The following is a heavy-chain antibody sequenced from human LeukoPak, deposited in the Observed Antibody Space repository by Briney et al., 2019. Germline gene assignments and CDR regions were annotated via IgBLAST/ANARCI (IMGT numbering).Heavy chain of an antibody. CDR1: GFTFSSYA. D-gene: IGHD2-15*01. V-gene: IGHV3-23*01. J-gene: IGHJ6*04. Sequence: GGSLRLPCAASGFTFSSYAMSWVRQAPGKGLEWVSAISGSGGSTYYADSVKGRFTISRDNSKNTLYLQMNSLRAEDTAVYYCAKGLGYCSGGGCYSDYYYGMDVWGKGTTVTVSS. CDR3: AKGLGYCSGGGCYSDYYYGMDV. CDR2: ISGSGGST.